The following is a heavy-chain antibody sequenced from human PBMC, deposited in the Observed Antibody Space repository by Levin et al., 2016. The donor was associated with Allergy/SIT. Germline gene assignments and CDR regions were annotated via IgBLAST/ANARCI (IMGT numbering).Heavy chain of an antibody. CDR3: ARRQGNPRVLSPALSKGALDS. Sequence: SETLSLTCAVSRVSIRSGDWWSWVRRRPERGLEWIGEIHYSGITNYSLSFKRRLTMSVDESKNEFSLKLNSVIAADTAIYYCARRQGNPRVLSPALSKGALDSWGQGTRVTVSS. D-gene: IGHD2-21*01. J-gene: IGHJ3*01. V-gene: IGHV4-4*02. CDR1: RVSIRSGDW. CDR2: IHYSGIT.